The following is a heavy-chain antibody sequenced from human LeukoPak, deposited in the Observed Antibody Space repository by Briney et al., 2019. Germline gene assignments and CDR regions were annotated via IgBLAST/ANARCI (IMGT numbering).Heavy chain of an antibody. V-gene: IGHV3-74*01. CDR2: INSDGSST. J-gene: IGHJ4*02. D-gene: IGHD3-22*01. CDR1: GFTFSSYW. CDR3: AREDSMIVAVDY. Sequence: PGGSLRLSCAASGFTFSSYWMHWVRHAPGKGLVWVSRINSDGSSTSYADSVKGRFTISRDNAKNTLYLQMNSLRAEDTAVYYCAREDSMIVAVDYWGQGTLVTVSS.